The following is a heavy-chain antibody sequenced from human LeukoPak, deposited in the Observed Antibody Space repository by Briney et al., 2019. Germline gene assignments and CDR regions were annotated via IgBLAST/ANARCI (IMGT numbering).Heavy chain of an antibody. CDR1: GGSISSYY. Sequence: AGTLTLTCTVSGGSISSYYWSWVRQPPGKGLEWVGYIYYSASTNYNPSLTSRVSISVDTSKNQFSLKLSSVTVADTAVYYCARQRLAAGSVWFDPWGQGTLVSVSS. CDR2: IYYSAST. V-gene: IGHV4-59*08. D-gene: IGHD6-13*01. J-gene: IGHJ5*02. CDR3: ARQRLAAGSVWFDP.